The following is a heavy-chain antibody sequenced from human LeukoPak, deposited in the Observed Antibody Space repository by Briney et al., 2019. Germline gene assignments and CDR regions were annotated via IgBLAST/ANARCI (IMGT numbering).Heavy chain of an antibody. CDR3: AREEWGSSGYYYFDY. V-gene: IGHV1-2*02. Sequence: ASVKVSCKASGYTFTGYYMHWMRQAPGQGLEWMGWINPNSGGTNYAQKFQGRVTMTRDTSISTAYMELSRLRSDDTAVYYCAREEWGSSGYYYFDYWGQGTLVTVSS. J-gene: IGHJ4*02. CDR2: INPNSGGT. D-gene: IGHD3-22*01. CDR1: GYTFTGYY.